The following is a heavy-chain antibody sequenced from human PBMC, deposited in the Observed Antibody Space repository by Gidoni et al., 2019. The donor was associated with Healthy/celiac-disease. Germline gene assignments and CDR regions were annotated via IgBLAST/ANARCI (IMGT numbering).Heavy chain of an antibody. Sequence: EVQLVESGGVVVQPGGSLSLSCAASGFTFDDYTMHWVRQAPGKGLEWVSLISWDGGSTYYADSVKGRFTISRDNSKNSLYLQMNSLRTEDTALYYCAKDMKYSSSFHTYYYYGMDVWGQGTTVTVSS. CDR2: ISWDGGST. V-gene: IGHV3-43*01. D-gene: IGHD6-13*01. J-gene: IGHJ6*02. CDR3: AKDMKYSSSFHTYYYYGMDV. CDR1: GFTFDDYT.